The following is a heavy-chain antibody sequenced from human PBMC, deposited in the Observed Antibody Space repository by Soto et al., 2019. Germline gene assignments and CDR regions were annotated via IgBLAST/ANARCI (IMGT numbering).Heavy chain of an antibody. D-gene: IGHD3-9*01. CDR3: ARGVVLTGYYNVYYYYGMDV. CDR2: IIPIFGTA. CDR1: GGTFSSYA. J-gene: IGHJ6*02. V-gene: IGHV1-69*13. Sequence: SVKVSCKASGGTFSSYAISWVRQAPGQGLEWMGGIIPIFGTANYAQKFQGRFTITADESTSTAYMELSSLRSEDTAVYYCARGVVLTGYYNVYYYYGMDVWGQGTTVTVSS.